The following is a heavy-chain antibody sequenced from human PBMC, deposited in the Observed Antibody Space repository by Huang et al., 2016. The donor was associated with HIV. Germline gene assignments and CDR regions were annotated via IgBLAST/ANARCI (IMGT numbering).Heavy chain of an antibody. CDR1: GFAFSSYG. Sequence: EVELVESGGGLVKPGGSLRLSCAASGFAFSSYGMNWVRQAPGTGLEWVAFIVSDSSYIYYADSVKGRVTISRDNAKSSIYLQLDSLRAEDTAVYYCAYQQWLVGGLNHWGQGTLVVVSS. CDR3: AYQQWLVGGLNH. V-gene: IGHV3-21*02. D-gene: IGHD6-19*01. J-gene: IGHJ5*02. CDR2: IVSDSSYI.